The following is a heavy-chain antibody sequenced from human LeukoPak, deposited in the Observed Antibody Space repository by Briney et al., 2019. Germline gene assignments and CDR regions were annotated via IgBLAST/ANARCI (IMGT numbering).Heavy chain of an antibody. CDR1: GGSISSGSYY. CDR2: IYTSGST. J-gene: IGHJ4*02. V-gene: IGHV4-61*02. Sequence: SETLSLTCTVSGGSISSGSYYWSWIRQPAGKGLEWIGRIYTSGSTNYNPSLKSRVTISVDTSKNQFSLKLSTVTAADTAVYYCARSLDTFDDYWGQGTLVTVSS. CDR3: ARSLDTFDDY. D-gene: IGHD3-16*01.